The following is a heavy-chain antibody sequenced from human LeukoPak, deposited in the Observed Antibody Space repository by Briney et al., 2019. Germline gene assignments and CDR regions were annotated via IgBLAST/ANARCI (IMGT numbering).Heavy chain of an antibody. Sequence: PGGSLRLSCAASGFTFSSYGMHWVRQAPGKGLEWVAVISYDGSNKYYADSAKGRFTISRDNSKNTLYLQMNSPRAEDTAVYYCAKDQQLVISYWGQGTLVTVSS. V-gene: IGHV3-30*18. CDR1: GFTFSSYG. CDR3: AKDQQLVISY. D-gene: IGHD6-13*01. CDR2: ISYDGSNK. J-gene: IGHJ4*02.